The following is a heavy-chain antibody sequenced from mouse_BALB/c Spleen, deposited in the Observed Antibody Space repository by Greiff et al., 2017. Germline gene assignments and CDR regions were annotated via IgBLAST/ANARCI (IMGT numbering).Heavy chain of an antibody. Sequence: ESGPGLVKPSQSLSLTCSVTGYSITSGYYWNWIRQFPGNKLEWMGYISYDGSNNYNPSLKNRISITRDTSKNQFFLKLNSVTTEDTATYYCARGRGYDGAMDYWGQGTSVTVSS. CDR2: ISYDGSN. CDR3: ARGRGYDGAMDY. D-gene: IGHD2-2*01. V-gene: IGHV3-6*02. J-gene: IGHJ4*01. CDR1: GYSITSGYY.